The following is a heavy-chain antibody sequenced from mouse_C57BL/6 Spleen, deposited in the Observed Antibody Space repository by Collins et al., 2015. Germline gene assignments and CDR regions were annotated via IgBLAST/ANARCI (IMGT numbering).Heavy chain of an antibody. CDR3: TNGYDGYAMDY. CDR1: GYTFTSYW. Sequence: LQQPGSELVRPGASVKLSCKASGYTFTSYWMHWVKQRPGQGLEWIGNIYPGSGSTNYDEKFKSKATLTVDTSSSTAYMQLSSLTSEDSAVYYCTNGYDGYAMDYWGQGTSVTVSS. CDR2: IYPGSGST. D-gene: IGHD2-2*01. J-gene: IGHJ4*01. V-gene: IGHV1S22*01.